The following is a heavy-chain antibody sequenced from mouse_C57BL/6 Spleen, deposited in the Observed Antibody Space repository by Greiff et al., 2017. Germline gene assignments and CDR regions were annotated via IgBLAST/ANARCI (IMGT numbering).Heavy chain of an antibody. V-gene: IGHV1-18*01. D-gene: IGHD1-1*01. J-gene: IGHJ3*01. Sequence: EVQLQQSGPELVKPGASVKIPCKASGYTFTDYNMDWVKQSHGKSLEWIGDINPNNGGTIYNQKFKGKATLTVDKSSSTAYMELRSLTSEDTAVYYCARRYYYGSSSAWFAYWGQGTLVTDSA. CDR1: GYTFTDYN. CDR2: INPNNGGT. CDR3: ARRYYYGSSSAWFAY.